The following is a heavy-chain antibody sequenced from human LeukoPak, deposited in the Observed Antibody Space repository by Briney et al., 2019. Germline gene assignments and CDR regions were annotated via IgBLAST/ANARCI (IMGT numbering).Heavy chain of an antibody. D-gene: IGHD2-2*01. V-gene: IGHV3-23*01. Sequence: PGASLRLSCAASGFTFSSYAMSWVRQAPGKGLEWVSAISRSGGSTYYADSVKGRFTISRDNSKNTLYLQMNSLRAEDTAVYYCAKKVDCSSTSCYGPWFDPWGQGTLVPVSS. CDR3: AKKVDCSSTSCYGPWFDP. CDR1: GFTFSSYA. CDR2: ISRSGGST. J-gene: IGHJ5*02.